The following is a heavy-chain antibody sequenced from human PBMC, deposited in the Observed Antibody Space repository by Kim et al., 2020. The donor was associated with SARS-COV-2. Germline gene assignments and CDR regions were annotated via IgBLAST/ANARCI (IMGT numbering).Heavy chain of an antibody. CDR1: GFTFGDYA. CDR2: ISWNSGSI. V-gene: IGHV3-9*01. CDR3: AKDQSGSQNYYYYYGMDV. Sequence: GGSLRLSCAASGFTFGDYAMHWVRQAPGKGLEWVAVISWNSGSIGYADSVKGRFTISRDNAKNSLYLQMNSLRAEDTALYYCAKDQSGSQNYYYYYGMDVWGQGTTVTVSS. D-gene: IGHD1-26*01. J-gene: IGHJ6*02.